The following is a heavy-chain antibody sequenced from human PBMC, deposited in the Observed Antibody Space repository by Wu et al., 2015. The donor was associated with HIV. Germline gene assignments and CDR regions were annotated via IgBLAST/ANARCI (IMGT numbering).Heavy chain of an antibody. V-gene: IGHV1-69*05. CDR3: AINTDSVATSLYSLGV. J-gene: IGHJ6*02. CDR2: IIPVFGKT. Sequence: QVQLVQSGAEVRKPGSSVKVSCKASGDTINSYAINWVRQAPGQGFEWMGGIIPVFGKTNYAQKFQGRVTITTEESTRTAYMELSNLRFEDTAIYYCAINTDSVATSLYSLGVWGQGTVVTVSS. D-gene: IGHD6-19*01. CDR1: GDTINSYA.